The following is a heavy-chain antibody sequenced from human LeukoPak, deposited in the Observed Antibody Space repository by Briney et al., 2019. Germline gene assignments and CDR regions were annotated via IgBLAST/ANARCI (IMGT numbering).Heavy chain of an antibody. CDR2: ISYDGSDK. J-gene: IGHJ6*02. CDR3: AALGYCSGGSCYSYYFYYGMDV. CDR1: GFTFSSYG. V-gene: IGHV3-30*03. D-gene: IGHD2-15*01. Sequence: PGGSLRLSCAASGFTFSSYGMHWVRQAPGKGLEWVAVISYDGSDKYYADSVRGRFTISRDNSKNTLYLQMNSLRTADTAVYYCAALGYCSGGSCYSYYFYYGMDVWGQGTAVTVSS.